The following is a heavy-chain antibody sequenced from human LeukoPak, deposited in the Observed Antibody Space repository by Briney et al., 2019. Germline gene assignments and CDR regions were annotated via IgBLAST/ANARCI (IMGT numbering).Heavy chain of an antibody. CDR1: GFTFSSYA. CDR2: LSGSGAGP. J-gene: IGHJ4*02. CDR3: ARQLGYCSTGSCYFDY. D-gene: IGHD2-2*01. Sequence: GGSLRLSCAASGFTFSSYAMSWVRQAPGKGLEWVSALSGSGAGPFYADSVKGRFTISRDNSESTLYLQMNSLRPEDTAIYYCARQLGYCSTGSCYFDYWGQGTLVTVSS. V-gene: IGHV3-23*01.